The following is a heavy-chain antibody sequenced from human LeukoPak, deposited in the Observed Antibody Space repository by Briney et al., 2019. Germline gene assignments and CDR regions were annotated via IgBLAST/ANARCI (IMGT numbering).Heavy chain of an antibody. CDR1: GFTFDDYA. V-gene: IGHV3-43*02. D-gene: IGHD4-17*01. J-gene: IGHJ4*02. Sequence: GGSLRLSCAASGFTFDDYAMHWVRQAPGKGLEWVSLISGDGGSTYYADSVKGRFTISRDNSKNSLYLQMNSLRTEDTALYYCEKEGSFSRTPWDYGDLRATNPEYWAQGTLVTVSS. CDR2: ISGDGGST. CDR3: EKEGSFSRTPWDYGDLRATNPEY.